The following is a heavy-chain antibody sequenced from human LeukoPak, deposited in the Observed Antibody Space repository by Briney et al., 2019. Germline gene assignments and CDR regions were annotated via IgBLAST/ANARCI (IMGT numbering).Heavy chain of an antibody. CDR2: IIGDGTRT. D-gene: IGHD2-2*01. Sequence: GGSLRLSCAASGFSFSYYWMHWVRQGSGKGPVWVSRIIGDGTRTDYADSVKGRFTISRDNAKSTLYLQMNSLRAEDTAVYYCARDRGVGQYGYFDYWGQGTLVTVSS. CDR3: ARDRGVGQYGYFDY. V-gene: IGHV3-74*01. J-gene: IGHJ4*02. CDR1: GFSFSYYW.